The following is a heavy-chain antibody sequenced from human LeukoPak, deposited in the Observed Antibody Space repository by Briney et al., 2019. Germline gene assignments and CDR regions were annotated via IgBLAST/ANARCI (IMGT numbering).Heavy chain of an antibody. CDR3: AKGAYDYIEIAYFDY. CDR1: GFSFNNYA. D-gene: IGHD5-12*01. J-gene: IGHJ4*02. Sequence: GGSLRLFCVASGFSFNNYAMNWVRQAPGKGLEWVSLIIGSSGSTFYADSVKGRFTISRDKSKNTLYLQMNSPRAEDTAVYYCAKGAYDYIEIAYFDYWGQGSLVTVSS. CDR2: IIGSSGST. V-gene: IGHV3-23*01.